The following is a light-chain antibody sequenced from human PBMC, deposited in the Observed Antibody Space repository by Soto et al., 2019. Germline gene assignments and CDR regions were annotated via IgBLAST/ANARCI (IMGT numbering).Light chain of an antibody. CDR2: AAS. CDR3: QHSYSPPLT. Sequence: DIQVTQSPSTLSASIGDRVTITCRASQTIGTYLVWYQQKPGKAPKVLIYAASTLRSGAPSRFSGSASGTHFTLTISSLQPDDFATYYCQHSYSPPLTFR. CDR1: QTIGTY. J-gene: IGKJ4*01. V-gene: IGKV1-39*01.